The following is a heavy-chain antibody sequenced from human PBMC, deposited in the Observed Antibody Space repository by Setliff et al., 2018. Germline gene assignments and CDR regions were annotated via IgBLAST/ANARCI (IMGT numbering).Heavy chain of an antibody. CDR2: IYTSWST. J-gene: IGHJ6*03. V-gene: IGHV4-61*09. CDR3: ARMSGFQYMDV. D-gene: IGHD3-3*01. Sequence: TLSLTCIVSGESIDSVATGNHYWNWIRQPVGKGLEWIGQIYTSWSTNYNPSLKSRVTISLDTSKNQFSLSLSSVTAADTAVYYCARMSGFQYMDVWGKGTTVTVSS. CDR1: GESIDSVATGNHY.